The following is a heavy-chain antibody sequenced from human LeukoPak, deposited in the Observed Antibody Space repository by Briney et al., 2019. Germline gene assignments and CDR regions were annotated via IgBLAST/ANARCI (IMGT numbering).Heavy chain of an antibody. CDR1: GFTVSNNL. J-gene: IGHJ4*02. CDR2: IYSGGRT. V-gene: IGHV3-53*01. Sequence: GGSLRLSCTASGFTVSNNLMNWVRQAPGKGLEWVSVIYSGGRTYYADSVKGRFTISRDNSKNTLYLQMNSLRGEDTAVYYCAREDKYSNYVFDSWGQGTLVTVSS. CDR3: AREDKYSNYVFDS. D-gene: IGHD4-11*01.